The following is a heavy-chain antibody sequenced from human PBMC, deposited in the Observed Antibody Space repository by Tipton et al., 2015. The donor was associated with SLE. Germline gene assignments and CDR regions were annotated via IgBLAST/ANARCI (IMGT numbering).Heavy chain of an antibody. Sequence: TLSLTCTVSGGSITSDDYYWNWIRQPAGQGLEWIGRIYNSGRTNYNPSLESRVTISVDTSKNQFSLNLRSVTAADTAIYYCARRSGAIFGVVIMYYYYGMDVWGQGTTVTVS. CDR1: GGSITSDDYY. CDR3: ARRSGAIFGVVIMYYYYGMDV. V-gene: IGHV4-61*02. CDR2: IYNSGRT. D-gene: IGHD3-3*01. J-gene: IGHJ6*02.